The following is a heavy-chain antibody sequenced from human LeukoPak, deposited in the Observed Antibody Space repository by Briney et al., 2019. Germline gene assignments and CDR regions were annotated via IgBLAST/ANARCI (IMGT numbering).Heavy chain of an antibody. Sequence: ASVKVSCKASGYTFTSYGISWVRQAPGQGLEWMGWISAYNGNTNYAQKFQGRVTMTRDTSISTAYMELSRLRSDDTAVYYCARDRDYGDYGEEFDPWGQGTLVTVSS. CDR3: ARDRDYGDYGEEFDP. CDR1: GYTFTSYG. V-gene: IGHV1-18*01. CDR2: ISAYNGNT. J-gene: IGHJ5*02. D-gene: IGHD4-17*01.